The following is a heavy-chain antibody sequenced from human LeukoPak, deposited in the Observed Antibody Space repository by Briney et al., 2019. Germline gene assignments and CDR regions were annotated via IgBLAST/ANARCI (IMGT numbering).Heavy chain of an antibody. D-gene: IGHD3-3*01. CDR3: ARVPIFGVVNHYFDY. CDR2: ISAYNGNT. J-gene: IGHJ4*02. Sequence: ASVKVSCKASGYTFTSYGISWVRQAPGQGLEWMGWISAYNGNTNYARKLQGRVTMTTDTSTSTAYMELRSLRSDDTAVYYCARVPIFGVVNHYFDYWGQGTLVTVPS. CDR1: GYTFTSYG. V-gene: IGHV1-18*01.